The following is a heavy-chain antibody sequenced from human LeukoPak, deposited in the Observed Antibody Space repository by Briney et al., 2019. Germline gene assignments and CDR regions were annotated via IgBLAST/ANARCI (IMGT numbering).Heavy chain of an antibody. Sequence: PSETLSLTCAVYGGSFSGYYWSWIRQPPGKGLEWIGYIYYSGSTNYNPSLKSRVTISVDTSKNQFSLKLSSVTAADTAVYYCARLREVPRDRPGYGSGLDYWGQGTLVTVSS. CDR2: IYYSGST. V-gene: IGHV4-59*01. J-gene: IGHJ4*02. CDR3: ARLREVPRDRPGYGSGLDY. D-gene: IGHD3-10*01. CDR1: GGSFSGYY.